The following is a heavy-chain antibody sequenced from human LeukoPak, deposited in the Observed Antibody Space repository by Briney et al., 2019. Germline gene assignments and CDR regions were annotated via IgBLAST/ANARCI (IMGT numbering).Heavy chain of an antibody. CDR3: ARQGTDTAMAFDY. D-gene: IGHD5-18*01. CDR1: GGSISSSSYY. Sequence: SETLSLTCTVSGGSISSSSYYWGWIRQSPGKGLEWIGSIYYSGSTYYNPSLKSRVTISVDTSKNQFSLKLSSVTAADTAVYYCARQGTDTAMAFDYWGQGTLVTVSS. V-gene: IGHV4-39*01. J-gene: IGHJ4*02. CDR2: IYYSGST.